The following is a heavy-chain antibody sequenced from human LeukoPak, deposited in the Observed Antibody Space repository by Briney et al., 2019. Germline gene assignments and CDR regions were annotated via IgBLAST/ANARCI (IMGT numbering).Heavy chain of an antibody. CDR2: ISYSGST. J-gene: IGHJ2*01. D-gene: IGHD1-26*01. Sequence: PSETLSLTCTVSGVSISTYSWSWIRQPPGKGLEWIGYISYSGSTSYNPSLRSRDTISVDTSKNQFSLKLSSVTAADTAVYYCATDGNFDLWGRGTLVTVSS. CDR1: GVSISTYS. CDR3: ATDGNFDL. V-gene: IGHV4-59*01.